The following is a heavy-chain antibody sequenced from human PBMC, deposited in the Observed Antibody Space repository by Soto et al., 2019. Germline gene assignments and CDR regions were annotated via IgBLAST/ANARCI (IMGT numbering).Heavy chain of an antibody. CDR2: MNPSSGNT. J-gene: IGHJ1*01. D-gene: IGHD6-19*01. CDR1: GYTFTSYD. Sequence: QVQLVQAGAEVKKPGASVKVSCKASGYTFTSYDINWVRQATGQGLEWMGWMNPSSGNTGYAQKFQGRVTMTRDTSMSTAYMELRSLRSEDTALYYCARGLRASSGREYFQHWGQGTLVTVSS. V-gene: IGHV1-8*01. CDR3: ARGLRASSGREYFQH.